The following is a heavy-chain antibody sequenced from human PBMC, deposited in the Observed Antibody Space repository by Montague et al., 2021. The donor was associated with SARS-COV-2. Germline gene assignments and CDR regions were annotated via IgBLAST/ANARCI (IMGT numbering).Heavy chain of an antibody. J-gene: IGHJ4*02. D-gene: IGHD3-10*01. CDR1: GFTFSSYE. Sequence: SLRLSCAASGFTFSSYEMNWVRQAPGKGLEWVSYISSSDSTICYADSVKGRFSISRDNAKNSLYLQMNSLRAEDTAVYYCARQASGSYWYYFDYWGQGTLVTVSS. CDR3: ARQASGSYWYYFDY. V-gene: IGHV3-48*03. CDR2: ISSSDSTI.